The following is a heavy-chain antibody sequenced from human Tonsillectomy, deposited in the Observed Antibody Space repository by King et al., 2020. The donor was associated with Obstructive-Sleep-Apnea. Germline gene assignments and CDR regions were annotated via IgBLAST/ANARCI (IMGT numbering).Heavy chain of an antibody. V-gene: IGHV3-48*04. J-gene: IGHJ1*01. D-gene: IGHD3-10*01. CDR3: AGVGGPGGWSGGYFHH. CDR1: GFTFSSFS. Sequence: VQLVESGGGLVQPGGSLTLSCAASGFTFSSFSMNWVRQAPGKGLEWVSYIGATSSSTHYAESVKGRFIISRDNAKNSLFLQMSSLRAEDTAVYYCAGVGGPGGWSGGYFHHWGQGTLVTVSS. CDR2: IGATSSST.